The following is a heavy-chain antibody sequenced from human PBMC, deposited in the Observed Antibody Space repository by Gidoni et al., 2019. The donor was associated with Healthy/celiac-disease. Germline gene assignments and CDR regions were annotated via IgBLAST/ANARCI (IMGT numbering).Heavy chain of an antibody. CDR3: ATKGYCSGGSCAPGVNWFDP. Sequence: QVQLVQSGAEVKKPGSSVKVSCKASGGTFSSYAISWVRQAPGQGLEWMGGIIPIVGTANYAQKFQGRVTITADESTSTAYMELSSLRSEDTAVYYCATKGYCSGGSCAPGVNWFDPWGQGTLVTVSS. J-gene: IGHJ5*02. CDR1: GGTFSSYA. V-gene: IGHV1-69*01. D-gene: IGHD2-15*01. CDR2: IIPIVGTA.